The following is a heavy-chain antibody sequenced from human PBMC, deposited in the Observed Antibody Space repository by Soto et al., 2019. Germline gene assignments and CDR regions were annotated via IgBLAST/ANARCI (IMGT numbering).Heavy chain of an antibody. CDR2: INPNSGGT. Sequence: ASVKVSCKASGYTFTGYYMHWVRQAPGQGLEWMGWINPNSGGTNYAQKFQGWVTMTRDTSISTAYMELSRLRSDDTAVYYCAREGSGSYYYFDYWGQGTLVTVSS. CDR1: GYTFTGYY. CDR3: AREGSGSYYYFDY. J-gene: IGHJ4*02. D-gene: IGHD3-10*01. V-gene: IGHV1-2*04.